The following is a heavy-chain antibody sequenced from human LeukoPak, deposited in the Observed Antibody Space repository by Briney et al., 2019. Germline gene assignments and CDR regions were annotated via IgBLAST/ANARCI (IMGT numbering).Heavy chain of an antibody. V-gene: IGHV4-30-4*08. CDR3: ARVGYCSGGSCYDY. CDR1: GGSISSGDYY. J-gene: IGHJ4*01. CDR2: IYDSGST. Sequence: KTSQTLSLTCTVSGGSISSGDYYWSWIRQPPGKGLEWIGYIYDSGSTYYNPSLKSRVTISVDTSKNQFSLKLSSVTAADTAVYYCARVGYCSGGSCYDYWGHGTLVTVSS. D-gene: IGHD2-15*01.